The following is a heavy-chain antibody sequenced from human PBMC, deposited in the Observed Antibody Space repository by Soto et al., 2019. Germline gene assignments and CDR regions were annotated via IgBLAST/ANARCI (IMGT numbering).Heavy chain of an antibody. CDR1: GGTFSSYT. J-gene: IGHJ6*03. D-gene: IGHD3-3*01. Sequence: ASVKVSCKASGGTFSSYTISWVRQAPGQGLEWMGRIIPILGIANYAQKFQGRVTITADKSTSTAYMELSSLRSEDTAVYYCARAPHYYDFWSGYYVLYYMDVWGKGTTVTVSS. CDR3: ARAPHYYDFWSGYYVLYYMDV. CDR2: IIPILGIA. V-gene: IGHV1-69*02.